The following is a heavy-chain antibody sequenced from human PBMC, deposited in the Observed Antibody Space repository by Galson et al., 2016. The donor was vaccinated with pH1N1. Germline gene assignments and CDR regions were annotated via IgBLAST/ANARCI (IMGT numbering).Heavy chain of an antibody. CDR1: GFSHSTNGVG. CDR3: AHNNYGDYVNWFDP. Sequence: PALVKPTQTLTLTCTFSGFSHSTNGVGVGWIRQPPGKALEWLAVIYWNDDKRYSPSLKSRLTITKDTSKNQVVLTMTSMDPVDTATYYCAHNNYGDYVNWFDPWGQGTLVTVSS. V-gene: IGHV2-5*01. J-gene: IGHJ5*02. D-gene: IGHD4-17*01. CDR2: IYWNDDK.